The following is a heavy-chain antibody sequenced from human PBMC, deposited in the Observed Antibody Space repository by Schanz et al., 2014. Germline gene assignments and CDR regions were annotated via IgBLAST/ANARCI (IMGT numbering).Heavy chain of an antibody. CDR2: ITGASDHI. J-gene: IGHJ4*02. CDR1: GFAFSSFA. CDR3: AKKVPAYNPFDS. V-gene: IGHV3-23*04. D-gene: IGHD1-1*01. Sequence: VQLVQSGGGLVQPGGSLRLSCVASGFAFSSFAMTWVRQAPGKGLEWVSGITGASDHIDYAESVKGRFTISRDNSKNTLYLQMDSLRAEDTAVYFCAKKVPAYNPFDSWGQGTLVTVSS.